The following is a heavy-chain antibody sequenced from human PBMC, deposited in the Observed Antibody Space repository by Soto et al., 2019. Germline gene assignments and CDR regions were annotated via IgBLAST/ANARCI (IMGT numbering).Heavy chain of an antibody. CDR1: GLTFSSYG. J-gene: IGHJ3*02. CDR2: IYSGSYT. V-gene: IGHV3-66*04. CDR3: ARHIVVVPTAMAFDM. Sequence: GGSLRLSCAASGLTFSSYGMSWVRQAPGKGLEWVSVIYSGSYTYYADSVKGRFTISRDNSKNTLYLQMNSLRAEDTAVYYCARHIVVVPTAMAFDMWGRGTMVTVSS. D-gene: IGHD2-2*01.